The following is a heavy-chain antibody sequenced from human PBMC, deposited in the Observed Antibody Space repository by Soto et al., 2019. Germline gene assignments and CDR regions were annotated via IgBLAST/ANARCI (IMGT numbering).Heavy chain of an antibody. Sequence: GGSLRLSCAASGFTFSTHAMTWVRQAPGKGLESVSAISGRCDDTYYADSVKGRFTISRDTSKSTLYLQMTSLRPEDTAVYYCASGAAFYYDTSRYWGQGTLVTVSS. D-gene: IGHD3-22*01. J-gene: IGHJ4*02. CDR3: ASGAAFYYDTSRY. V-gene: IGHV3-23*01. CDR2: ISGRCDDT. CDR1: GFTFSTHA.